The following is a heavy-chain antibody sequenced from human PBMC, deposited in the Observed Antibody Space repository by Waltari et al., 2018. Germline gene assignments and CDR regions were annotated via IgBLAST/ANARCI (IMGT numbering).Heavy chain of an antibody. CDR2: INPSGGST. D-gene: IGHD1-26*01. V-gene: IGHV1-46*01. J-gene: IGHJ4*02. CDR1: GYTFTSYY. Sequence: QVQLVQSGAEVKKPGASVKVSCKASGYTFTSYYMPWVRQAPGQGLEWMGIINPSGGSTSYAQKFQGRVTMTRDTSTSTVYMELSSLRSEDTAVYYCAVRGSYPDFDYWGQGTLVTVSS. CDR3: AVRGSYPDFDY.